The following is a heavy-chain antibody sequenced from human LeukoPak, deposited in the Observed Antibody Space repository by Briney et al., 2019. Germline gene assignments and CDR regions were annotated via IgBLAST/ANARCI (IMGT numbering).Heavy chain of an antibody. CDR3: ARGLFGKQLARDLYYYGSGSYYCYFDY. V-gene: IGHV4-34*01. Sequence: SETLSLTCTVSGGSISSYYWSWIRQPPGKGLEWIGEINHSGSTNYNPSLKSRVTISVDTSKNQFSLKLSSVTAADTAVYYCARGLFGKQLARDLYYYGSGSYYCYFDYWGQGTLVTVSS. CDR2: INHSGST. J-gene: IGHJ4*02. CDR1: GGSISSYY. D-gene: IGHD3-10*01.